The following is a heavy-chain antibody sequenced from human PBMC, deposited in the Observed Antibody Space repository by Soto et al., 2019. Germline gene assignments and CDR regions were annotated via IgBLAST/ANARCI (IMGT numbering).Heavy chain of an antibody. Sequence: GGSLRLSCAASGFTFSSYAMSWVRQAPGKGLEWVSAISGSGGSTYYADSVKGRFTISRDNSKNTLYLQMNSLRAEDTAVYYCLTSGWPTLFDYWGQGTLVTVSS. CDR2: ISGSGGST. J-gene: IGHJ4*02. CDR3: LTSGWPTLFDY. V-gene: IGHV3-23*01. D-gene: IGHD6-19*01. CDR1: GFTFSSYA.